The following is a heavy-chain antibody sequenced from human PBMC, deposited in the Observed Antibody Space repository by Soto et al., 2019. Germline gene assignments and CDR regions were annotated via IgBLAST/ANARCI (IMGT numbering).Heavy chain of an antibody. V-gene: IGHV1-69*13. D-gene: IGHD2-21*02. Sequence: QVQLVQSGAEVKKPGASVKVSCKASGYTFTSYGISWVRQAPGQGHEWMGGIIPIFGTANYAQKFQGRVTITADEATSTAYMELSSLRSEDTAVYYCAKNSGGNSAYSWGQGTLVTVSS. CDR3: AKNSGGNSAYS. J-gene: IGHJ4*02. CDR2: IIPIFGTA. CDR1: GYTFTSYG.